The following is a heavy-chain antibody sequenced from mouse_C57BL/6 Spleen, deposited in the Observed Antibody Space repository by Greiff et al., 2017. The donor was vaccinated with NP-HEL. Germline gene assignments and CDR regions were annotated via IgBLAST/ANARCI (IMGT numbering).Heavy chain of an antibody. CDR3: ARGGSSYVDY. CDR1: GYTFTDYY. CDR2: INSNNGGT. D-gene: IGHD1-1*01. Sequence: VQLQQSGPELVKPGASVKISCKASGYTFTDYYMNWVKQSHGKSLEWIGDINSNNGGTSYNQKFKGKATLTVDKSSSTAYMELRSLTSEDSAVYYCARGGSSYVDYWGQGTTLTVSS. V-gene: IGHV1-26*01. J-gene: IGHJ2*01.